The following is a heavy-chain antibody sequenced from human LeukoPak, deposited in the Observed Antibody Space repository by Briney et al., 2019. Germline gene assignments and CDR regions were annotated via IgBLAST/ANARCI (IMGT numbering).Heavy chain of an antibody. D-gene: IGHD4-17*01. V-gene: IGHV3-30-3*01. J-gene: IGHJ4*02. CDR3: GSVTTVY. CDR2: ISYDGSNK. Sequence: GGSLRLSCAASGFTFSSYAMHWVRQAPGKGLEWVAVISYDGSNKYYADSVKGRFTISRDNSKNTLYLQMNSLRAEDTAVYYCGSVTTVYWGQGTLVTVSS. CDR1: GFTFSSYA.